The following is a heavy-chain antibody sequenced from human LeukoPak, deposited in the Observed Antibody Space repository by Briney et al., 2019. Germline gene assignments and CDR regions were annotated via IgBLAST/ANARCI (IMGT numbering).Heavy chain of an antibody. CDR2: IHRAGRT. J-gene: IGHJ4*02. Sequence: PSETLSLTCAVSGASISSSEWWIWVRQTPGQGLECIGEIHRAGRTRYNPSLKSRVTMSMDYSENQFSLNVSSVTAADTAIYYCGKTDIYFNPIDYWGPGSLVTVSS. V-gene: IGHV4-4*02. D-gene: IGHD3-9*01. CDR1: GASISSSEW. CDR3: GKTDIYFNPIDY.